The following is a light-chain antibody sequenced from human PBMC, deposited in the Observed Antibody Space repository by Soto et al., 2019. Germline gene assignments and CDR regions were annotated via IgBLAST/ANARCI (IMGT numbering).Light chain of an antibody. CDR1: KDIKNY. Sequence: DIQMTQSPSSLSASVGDRVTITCQASKDIKNYLNWYQQKPGKAPKLLIYGASILETGVPSRFSGSGSGTDFTYTISNLQHQDIATYYCQPYDDLPWASGQGTKVAIK. CDR3: QPYDDLPWA. CDR2: GAS. V-gene: IGKV1-33*01. J-gene: IGKJ1*01.